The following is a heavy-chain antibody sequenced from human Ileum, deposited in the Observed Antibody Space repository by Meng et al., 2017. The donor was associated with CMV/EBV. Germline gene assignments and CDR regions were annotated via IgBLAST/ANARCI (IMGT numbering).Heavy chain of an antibody. V-gene: IGHV1-18*01. J-gene: IGHJ4*02. CDR1: GFTFTHYG. D-gene: IGHD4-17*01. Sequence: VHLVQSGAEVKTPGASVKVSCKTSGFTFTHYGITWVRQAPGQGLEYMGWISAYNGNTNYAQKFLGRATMTTDASTSTAYMELRSLTSDDTAVYYCARTINYGDSLGYWGQGTLVTVSS. CDR3: ARTINYGDSLGY. CDR2: ISAYNGNT.